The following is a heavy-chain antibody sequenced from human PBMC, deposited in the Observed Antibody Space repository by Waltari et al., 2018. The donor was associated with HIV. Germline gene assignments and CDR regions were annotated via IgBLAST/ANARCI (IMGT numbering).Heavy chain of an antibody. CDR3: ARGVSIVRGVMIRGHMDV. D-gene: IGHD3-10*01. CDR2: ISGYNGNT. J-gene: IGHJ6*02. CDR1: GYTFSACT. V-gene: IGHV1-18*01. Sequence: VQLVQSGAEMRKPGASVKVSCRASGYTFSACTISWVRQAPGQGLEWMGWISGYNGNTNYAQKFQGRVNMTTDTSTSTAHMELRSLRSDDTAVYYCARGVSIVRGVMIRGHMDVWGQGTTVTVSS.